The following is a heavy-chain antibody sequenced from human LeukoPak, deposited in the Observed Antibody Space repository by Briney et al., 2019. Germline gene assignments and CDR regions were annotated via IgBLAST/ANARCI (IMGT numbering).Heavy chain of an antibody. V-gene: IGHV1-46*01. CDR1: GGTFSSYC. Sequence: GGSVKGSCKGSGGTFSSYCISWVRQAPGQRVEWVGIINPSGGSTSYAQKFQGRVTMTRDTSTSAVYMELSSLRSEDTAVYYCARDRDYGSGSYQDFWGQGTLVTVSS. J-gene: IGHJ4*02. D-gene: IGHD3-10*01. CDR2: INPSGGST. CDR3: ARDRDYGSGSYQDF.